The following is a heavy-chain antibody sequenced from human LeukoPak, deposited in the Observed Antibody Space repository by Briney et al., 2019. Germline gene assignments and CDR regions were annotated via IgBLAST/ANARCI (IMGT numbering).Heavy chain of an antibody. CDR2: INPKNGGS. Sequence: ASVTVSCKASGYTFTGYYMHWVRQAPGQGLEWVGWINPKNGGSNYAQKFQGRVTMTRDTSISTVYMELSRLRYDDTAVYYCARDLWYGSGSLGYWGQGTLVTVSS. V-gene: IGHV1-2*02. D-gene: IGHD3-10*01. J-gene: IGHJ4*02. CDR3: ARDLWYGSGSLGY. CDR1: GYTFTGYY.